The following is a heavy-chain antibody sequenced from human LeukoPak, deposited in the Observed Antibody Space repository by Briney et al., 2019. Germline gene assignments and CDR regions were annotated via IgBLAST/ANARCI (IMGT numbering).Heavy chain of an antibody. CDR1: GGTFSSYT. Sequence: SVKVSCKASGGTFSSYTISWVRQAPGQGLEWMGRIIPILGIANYAQKFQGRVTITADKSTSTAYMQLSSLRSEDTAVYYCARARIAAADVFYYYYYMDVWGKGTTVTVSS. J-gene: IGHJ6*03. V-gene: IGHV1-69*02. CDR3: ARARIAAADVFYYYYYMDV. CDR2: IIPILGIA. D-gene: IGHD6-13*01.